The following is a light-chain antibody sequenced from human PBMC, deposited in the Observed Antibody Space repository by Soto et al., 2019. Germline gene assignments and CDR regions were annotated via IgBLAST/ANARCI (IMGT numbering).Light chain of an antibody. V-gene: IGKV3-11*01. Sequence: IVLTQSLATLSLSPGERATLSCRASQSVSSYLAWYQQKPGQAPRLLIYDASNRATGIPARFSGSGSGTDFTLTISSLEPEDFAVYYCQQRSNWPALTFGGGTKVDIK. J-gene: IGKJ4*01. CDR2: DAS. CDR3: QQRSNWPALT. CDR1: QSVSSY.